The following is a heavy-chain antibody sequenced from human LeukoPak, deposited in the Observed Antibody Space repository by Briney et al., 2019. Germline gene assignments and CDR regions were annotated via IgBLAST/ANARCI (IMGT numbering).Heavy chain of an antibody. CDR1: GGSISSGGYY. J-gene: IGHJ5*02. CDR3: ARAQGWFDP. Sequence: SETLSLTCTVSGGSISSGGYYWSWIRQPPGKGLEWIGYIYHSGSTYYNPSLKSRVTISVDRSKNQFSLKLSSVTAADTAVYYCARAQGWFDPWGQGTLVTVSS. CDR2: IYHSGST. V-gene: IGHV4-30-2*01.